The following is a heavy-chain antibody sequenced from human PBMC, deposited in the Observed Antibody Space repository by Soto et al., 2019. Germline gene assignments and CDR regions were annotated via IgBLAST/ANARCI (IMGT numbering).Heavy chain of an antibody. J-gene: IGHJ4*02. Sequence: EAHLVGSGGGLVQPGGSLRLSCAASGFAVSANYLSWVRQAPGKGLEWVSLIYSGGDTDYADSVRGRFTISRDNSKNTLYLQMNSLNAEYTAVYYCATRMTTAPYWGQGALVNVSS. CDR2: IYSGGDT. CDR1: GFAVSANY. V-gene: IGHV3-66*01. CDR3: ATRMTTAPY. D-gene: IGHD4-17*01.